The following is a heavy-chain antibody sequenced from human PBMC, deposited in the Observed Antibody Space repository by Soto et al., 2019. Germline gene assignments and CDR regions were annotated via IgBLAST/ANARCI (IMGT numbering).Heavy chain of an antibody. CDR1: GYTLTELS. J-gene: IGHJ6*02. CDR3: ASAFCSSTSCYTLMDV. CDR2: FDPEDGET. Sequence: ASVKVSCKVSGYTLTELSMHWVRQAPGKGLEWMGGFDPEDGETIYAQKFQGRVTMTRDTSTSTVYMELSSLRSEDTAVYYCASAFCSSTSCYTLMDVWGQGTTVTVSS. V-gene: IGHV1-24*01. D-gene: IGHD2-2*02.